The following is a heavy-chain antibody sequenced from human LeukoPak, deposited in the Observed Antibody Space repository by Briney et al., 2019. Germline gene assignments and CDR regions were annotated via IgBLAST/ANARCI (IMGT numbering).Heavy chain of an antibody. CDR2: IYHSGST. D-gene: IGHD6-6*01. J-gene: IGHJ4*02. CDR1: GGSISSGGYS. CDR3: ASYGSARPSKSRYYFDY. V-gene: IGHV4-30-2*01. Sequence: SQTLSLTCAVSGGSISSGGYSWSWIRQPPGKGLEWIGYIYHSGSTYYNPSLKSRVTISVDRSKNQFSLKLSSVTAADTAVYYCASYGSARPSKSRYYFDYWGQGTLVTVAS.